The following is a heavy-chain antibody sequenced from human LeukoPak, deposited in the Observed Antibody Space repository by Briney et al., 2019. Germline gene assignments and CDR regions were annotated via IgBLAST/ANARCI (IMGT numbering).Heavy chain of an antibody. CDR2: IYHSGST. D-gene: IGHD6-19*01. CDR3: ARGKPVAGTGWFDP. J-gene: IGHJ5*02. Sequence: SETLSLTCTVSDYSISSGYHWGWIRQPPGKGLEWIGSIYHSGSTYYNPSLKSRFTISVDTSKNQFSLKLSSVTAADTAVYFCARGKPVAGTGWFDPWGQGTLVTVSS. CDR1: DYSISSGYH. V-gene: IGHV4-38-2*02.